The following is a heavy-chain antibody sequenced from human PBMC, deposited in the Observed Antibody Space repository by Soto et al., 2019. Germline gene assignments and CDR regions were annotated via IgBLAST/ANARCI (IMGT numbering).Heavy chain of an antibody. V-gene: IGHV1-18*01. CDR3: ARTGRGKSGYCSGRSCSDY. Sequence: GASVKVSCKASGYTFTSYGISWVRQAPGQGLEWMGWISAYNGNTNYAQKLQGRVTMTTDTSTSTAYMELRSLRSDDTAVYYCARTGRGKSGYCSGRSCSDYWGQGTLVTVSS. J-gene: IGHJ4*02. CDR1: GYTFTSYG. D-gene: IGHD2-15*01. CDR2: ISAYNGNT.